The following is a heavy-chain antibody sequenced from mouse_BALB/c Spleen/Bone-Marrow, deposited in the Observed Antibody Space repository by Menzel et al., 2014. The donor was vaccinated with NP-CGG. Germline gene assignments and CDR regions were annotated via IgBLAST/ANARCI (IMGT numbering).Heavy chain of an antibody. D-gene: IGHD1-1*01. CDR2: IWAGGST. CDR3: AGFYGSPLYWYFDV. V-gene: IGHV2-9*02. Sequence: QVQLQQPGPGLVAPSQSLSITCTVSGFSLTSYGVHWVRQPPGKGLEWLGVIWAGGSTNYNSALMSRLNISKDNSKSQVFLKMNSLQTDDTAMYYCAGFYGSPLYWYFDVWGAGTTVTVSS. CDR1: GFSLTSYG. J-gene: IGHJ1*01.